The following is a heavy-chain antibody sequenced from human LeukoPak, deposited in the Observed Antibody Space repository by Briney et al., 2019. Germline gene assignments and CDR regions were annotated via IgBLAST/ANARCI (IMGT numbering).Heavy chain of an antibody. CDR2: SSGSVGST. D-gene: IGHD3-22*01. J-gene: IGHJ4*02. Sequence: GWSLRLSCAASGFTFSGYAMSWVRQAPGKGLEWVSASSGSVGSTYYADCVKGRFTISRDNSKNTLYLQMNSLRAEDTAVYYCAKAFNYYDSSGYFYWGQGTMVTVSS. V-gene: IGHV3-23*01. CDR3: AKAFNYYDSSGYFY. CDR1: GFTFSGYA.